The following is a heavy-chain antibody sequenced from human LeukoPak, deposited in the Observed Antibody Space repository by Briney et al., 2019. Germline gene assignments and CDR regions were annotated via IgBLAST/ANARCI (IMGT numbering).Heavy chain of an antibody. CDR1: GFTFSRYW. CDR3: ARAPPTTGTTLDV. J-gene: IGHJ6*02. CDR2: INPDGRTI. V-gene: IGHV3-74*01. Sequence: GGSLRLSCAASGFTFSRYWMHWVRQVPGEGLVWVSRINPDGRTITYADSVKGRFTISRDTSKNTLYLQMNSLRAEDTAVYYCARAPPTTGTTLDVWGQGTTVTVSS. D-gene: IGHD1-1*01.